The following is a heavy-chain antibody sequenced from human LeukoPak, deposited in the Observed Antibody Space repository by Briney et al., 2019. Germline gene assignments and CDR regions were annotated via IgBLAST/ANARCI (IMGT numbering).Heavy chain of an antibody. Sequence: SETLSLTCTVSGGSISSSSYYWGWIRQPPGKGLEWIGSIYYSGSTYYNPSLKSRVTISVDTSKNQFSLKLSSVTAADTAVYYCARPDRGYSYGPPFDYWGQGTLVTASS. CDR3: ARPDRGYSYGPPFDY. CDR2: IYYSGST. D-gene: IGHD5-18*01. V-gene: IGHV4-39*01. CDR1: GGSISSSSYY. J-gene: IGHJ4*02.